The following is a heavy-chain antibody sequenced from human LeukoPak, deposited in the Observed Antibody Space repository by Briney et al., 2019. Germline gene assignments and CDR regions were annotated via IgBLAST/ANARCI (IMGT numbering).Heavy chain of an antibody. CDR3: ARSNGFWGRLDDY. J-gene: IGHJ4*02. D-gene: IGHD3-22*01. Sequence: GGSLRLSCAASGFIFTNYGMHWVRQAPGKGPEWLAVIWYDGNHRYYADSVQGRFTISRDSSLLYLQINNLTVDDTGLYYCARSNGFWGRLDDYWGQGTQVTVSS. CDR1: GFIFTNYG. CDR2: IWYDGNHR. V-gene: IGHV3-33*01.